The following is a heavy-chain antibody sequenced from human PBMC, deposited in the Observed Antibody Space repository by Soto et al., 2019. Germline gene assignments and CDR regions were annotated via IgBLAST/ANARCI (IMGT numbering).Heavy chain of an antibody. J-gene: IGHJ6*02. D-gene: IGHD4-17*01. V-gene: IGHV2-26*01. Sequence: QVTLKESGHVLVKPTETLTLTCSVSGFSLTNGRRGVSWIRQPPGKAMDWLAHFFSEAERSYSTSMKSRLTMYQHHSGSQVVFNMTNMAPEDTSQYFRPRRDGESNYYDLGVWNHELELTVSS. CDR1: GFSLTNGRRG. CDR3: PRRDGESNYYDLGV. CDR2: FFSEAER.